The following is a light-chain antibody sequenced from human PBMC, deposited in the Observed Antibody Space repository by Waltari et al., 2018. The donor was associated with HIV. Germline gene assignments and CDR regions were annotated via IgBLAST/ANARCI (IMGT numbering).Light chain of an antibody. CDR3: NSYSSDDTVV. CDR2: GVT. CDR1: NLKLGFFNL. J-gene: IGLJ2*01. Sequence: QSALTQPASVSGSPGQSLTITCTGTNLKLGFFNLVSMYQTYPGKAPQLIIYGVTSRPPGVSTRFSGSKSGNTASLTISGLQTDDEAEYYCNSYSSDDTVVFGGGTKLTVL. V-gene: IGLV2-14*01.